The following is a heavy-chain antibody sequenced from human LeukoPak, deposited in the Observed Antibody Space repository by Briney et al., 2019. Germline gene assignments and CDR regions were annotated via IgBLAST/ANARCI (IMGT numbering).Heavy chain of an antibody. CDR1: GFTFSSYG. CDR3: ASPGRYYYDSSGIY. V-gene: IGHV3-30*03. J-gene: IGHJ4*02. Sequence: GGSLRLSCAASGFTFSSYGMHWVRQAQGKGLEWVAVISYDGSNKYYADSVKVRFTISRDNSKNTLYLQMNSLRAEDTAVYYCASPGRYYYDSSGIYWGQGTLVTVSS. CDR2: ISYDGSNK. D-gene: IGHD3-22*01.